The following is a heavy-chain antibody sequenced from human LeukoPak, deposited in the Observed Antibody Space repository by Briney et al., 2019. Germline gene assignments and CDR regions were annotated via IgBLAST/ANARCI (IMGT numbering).Heavy chain of an antibody. CDR3: ARDREDILTGYDY. J-gene: IGHJ4*02. CDR2: INPNNGGA. V-gene: IGHV1-2*02. D-gene: IGHD3-9*01. Sequence: ASVKVSCKASGYTFTGYYMHWVRQASGQGLEWMGWINPNNGGANYAQKFQGRVTMTRDTSISTAYMELSRLRSDDTAVYYCARDREDILTGYDYWGQGTLVTVSS. CDR1: GYTFTGYY.